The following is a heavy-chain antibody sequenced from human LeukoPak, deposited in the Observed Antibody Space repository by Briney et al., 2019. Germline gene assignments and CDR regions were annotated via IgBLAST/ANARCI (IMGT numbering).Heavy chain of an antibody. J-gene: IGHJ3*02. D-gene: IGHD2-21*02. CDR1: GGSFSGYY. V-gene: IGHV4-34*01. Sequence: SETLSLTCAVYGGSFSGYYWSWIRQPPGKGLEWIGEINHSGSTNYNPSLKSRVTISVDTSKNQFSLKLSSMTAADTAVYYCARDDYCGGDCYSSHDAFDIWGQGTMVTVSS. CDR2: INHSGST. CDR3: ARDDYCGGDCYSSHDAFDI.